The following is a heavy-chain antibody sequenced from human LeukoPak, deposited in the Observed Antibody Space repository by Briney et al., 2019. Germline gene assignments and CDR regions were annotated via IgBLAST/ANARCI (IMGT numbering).Heavy chain of an antibody. V-gene: IGHV3-30*03. CDR2: ISFDGADK. CDR1: GFAFNSFG. CDR3: ALQDSYDLPFAF. D-gene: IGHD5-12*01. Sequence: GGSLRLSCAASGFAFNSFGMHWVRQVPGKGLEWVAFISFDGADKYYADSVKGRFTVSRDNPKSTLHLQLNSLRAEDTAVFYCALQDSYDLPFAFWGQGALVTVSS. J-gene: IGHJ4*02.